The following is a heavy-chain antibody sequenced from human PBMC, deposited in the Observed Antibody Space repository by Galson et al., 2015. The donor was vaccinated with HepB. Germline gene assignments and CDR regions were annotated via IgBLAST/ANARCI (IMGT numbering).Heavy chain of an antibody. CDR2: ISYDGSNK. V-gene: IGHV3-30-3*01. CDR1: GFTFSSYA. Sequence: SLRLSCAASGFTFSSYAMHWVRQAPGKGLEWVAVISYDGSNKYYADSVKGRFTISRDNSKNTLYLQMNSLRAEDTAVYYCARVDSSGWSYYYYYYGMDVWGQGTTVTVSS. CDR3: ARVDSSGWSYYYYYYGMDV. J-gene: IGHJ6*02. D-gene: IGHD6-19*01.